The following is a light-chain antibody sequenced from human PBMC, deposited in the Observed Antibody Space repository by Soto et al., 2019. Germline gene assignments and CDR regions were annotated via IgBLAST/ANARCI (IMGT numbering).Light chain of an antibody. J-gene: IGKJ5*01. CDR3: QQYGSSPLIS. CDR2: GAS. V-gene: IGKV3-20*01. Sequence: VLTQSPGTLSLSPGESATLSCRASQTVSITYLTWHQQKPGQAPRLLIFGASKRATGIPDRFSGSGSGRDFTLTISGLEPEDFAVYYCQQYGSSPLISFGQGTRLEIK. CDR1: QTVSITY.